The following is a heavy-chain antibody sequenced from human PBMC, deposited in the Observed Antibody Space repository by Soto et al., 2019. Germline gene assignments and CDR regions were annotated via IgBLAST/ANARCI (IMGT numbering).Heavy chain of an antibody. CDR1: GGSISSGDSY. CDR3: ARSRHSGSYFFDY. Sequence: SETLSLTCTVSGGSISSGDSYWTWIRQPPGKGLEWIAYIHNTGSPYYNLSLKSRLTISLDTSKDQFSLRLSSVTAADTAVYYCARSRHSGSYFFDYWGQGILVTVSS. CDR2: IHNTGSP. D-gene: IGHD1-26*01. V-gene: IGHV4-30-4*01. J-gene: IGHJ4*02.